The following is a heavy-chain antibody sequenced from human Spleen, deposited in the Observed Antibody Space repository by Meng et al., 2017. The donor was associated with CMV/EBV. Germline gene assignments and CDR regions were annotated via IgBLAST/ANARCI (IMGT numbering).Heavy chain of an antibody. V-gene: IGHV1-18*01. D-gene: IGHD2-2*02. CDR3: ARATENFVVEPPAILFDY. CDR1: GGTFSSYA. CDR2: IGTYSGNT. Sequence: ASVKVSCKASGGTFSSYAISWVRQAPGQGLEWMGWIGTYSGNTKYSQSLQGRVTMTTDIPRTTAYMELRGLRSDDTAVYYCARATENFVVEPPAILFDYWGQGTLVTVSS. J-gene: IGHJ4*02.